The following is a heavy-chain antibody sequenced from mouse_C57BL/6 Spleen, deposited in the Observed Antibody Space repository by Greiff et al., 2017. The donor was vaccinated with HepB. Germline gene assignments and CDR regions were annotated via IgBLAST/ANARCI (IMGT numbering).Heavy chain of an antibody. D-gene: IGHD1-1*01. J-gene: IGHJ2*01. Sequence: ESGPGLVKPSQSLSLTCSVTGYSITSGYYWNWIRQFPGNKLEWMGYISYDGSNNYNPSLKNRISITRDTSKNQFFLKLNSVTTEDTATYYCAREANYYGSYYFDYWGQGTTLTVSS. CDR3: AREANYYGSYYFDY. V-gene: IGHV3-6*01. CDR1: GYSITSGYY. CDR2: ISYDGSN.